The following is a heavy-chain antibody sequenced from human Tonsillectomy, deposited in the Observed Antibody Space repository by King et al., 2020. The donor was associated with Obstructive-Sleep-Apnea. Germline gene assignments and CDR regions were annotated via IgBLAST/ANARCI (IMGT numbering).Heavy chain of an antibody. CDR3: ARLRGLYQVATYYYHAMDV. Sequence: QLQESGPGLVKPSETLSLSCTVSGDSISSYYWSWIRQPPGKGLEWIGYIHYSGRSNYSPSLKSRVTISVDTSENQFSLKLSSVTAADTAVYYCARLRGLYQVATYYYHAMDVWGQGTAVTVSS. CDR2: IHYSGRS. D-gene: IGHD2-2*01. V-gene: IGHV4-59*01. CDR1: GDSISSYY. J-gene: IGHJ6*02.